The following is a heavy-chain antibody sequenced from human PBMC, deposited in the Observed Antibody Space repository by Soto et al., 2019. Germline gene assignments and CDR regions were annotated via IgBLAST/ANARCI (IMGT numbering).Heavy chain of an antibody. J-gene: IGHJ4*02. V-gene: IGHV5-51*01. CDR3: ARSIAVAAAAFDY. CDR2: IYPGDSDT. D-gene: IGHD6-19*01. CDR1: VYSFTSYW. Sequence: PGESLQISCKGSVYSFTSYWIGWVRQMPGKGLEWMGIIYPGDSDTRYSPSFQGQVTISADKSISTAYLQWSSLKASDTAMYYCARSIAVAAAAFDYWGQGTLVTVSS.